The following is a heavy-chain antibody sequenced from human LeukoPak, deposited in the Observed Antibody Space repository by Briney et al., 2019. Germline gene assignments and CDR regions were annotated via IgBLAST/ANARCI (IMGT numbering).Heavy chain of an antibody. J-gene: IGHJ6*02. CDR3: ARDYGRSRDYGMDV. CDR1: GFTLSNCW. CDR2: INADGSSA. D-gene: IGHD3-10*01. V-gene: IGHV3-74*01. Sequence: GGSLRLSCAASGFTLSNCWVHWVRQAPGKGLVWVSRINADGSSASYADSVKGRFTISRDNAKNTLYLQMNSLRAEDTAMYYCARDYGRSRDYGMDVWGQGTTVTVSS.